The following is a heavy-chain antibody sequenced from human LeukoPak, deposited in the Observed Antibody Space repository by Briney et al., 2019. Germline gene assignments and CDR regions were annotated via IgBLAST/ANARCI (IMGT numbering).Heavy chain of an antibody. D-gene: IGHD3-3*01. CDR2: ISYDGSNK. V-gene: IGHV3-30-3*01. CDR3: ARGDFWSGSSGNYYYGMDV. CDR1: GFTFSSYA. J-gene: IGHJ6*02. Sequence: GGSLRLSCAASGFTFSSYAMHWVRQAPGKGLEWVAVISYDGSNKYYADSVKGRFTISRDNSKNTLCLQMNSLRAEDTAVYYCARGDFWSGSSGNYYYGMDVWGQGTTVTVSS.